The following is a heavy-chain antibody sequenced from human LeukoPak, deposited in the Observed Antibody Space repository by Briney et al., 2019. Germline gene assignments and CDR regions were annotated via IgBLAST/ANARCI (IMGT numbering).Heavy chain of an antibody. J-gene: IGHJ4*02. CDR2: IYPGDSDT. CDR1: GYSFTSYW. Sequence: GESLKISCKGSGYSFTSYWIGWVRQMPGKGLEWMGIIYPGDSDTRYSPSFQGQVTISADKSISTAYLQWSSLKASDTAMYYCARQYCTNGVCPMFDYWGQGTLVTVSS. D-gene: IGHD2-8*01. V-gene: IGHV5-51*01. CDR3: ARQYCTNGVCPMFDY.